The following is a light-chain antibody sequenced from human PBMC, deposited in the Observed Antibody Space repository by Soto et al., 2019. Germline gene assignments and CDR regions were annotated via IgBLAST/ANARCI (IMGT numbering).Light chain of an antibody. CDR2: GSS. CDR1: ESVRSK. CDR3: QQYNSWPPIT. V-gene: IGKV3-15*01. Sequence: EIVMTQSPATLSVSPGEGVTLSCRASESVRSKVAWYQLKPGQAPRLLIYGSSTRATGIPDRFRGSGSGTEYTLTISSLQSEDFAVYYCQQYNSWPPITFGQGTRLEIK. J-gene: IGKJ5*01.